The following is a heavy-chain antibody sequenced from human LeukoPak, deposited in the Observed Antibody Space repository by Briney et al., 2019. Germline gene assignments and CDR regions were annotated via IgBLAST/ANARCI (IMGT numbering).Heavy chain of an antibody. CDR2: ISAYNGNT. D-gene: IGHD3-3*01. Sequence: GASVKVSCKASGYTFTSYGISWVRQAPGQGLEWMGWISAYNGNTNYAQKLQGRVTMTTDTSTSTVYMEMSGLRSEDTAVYFCSGGPPRFFYYMDVWGKGTTVTVSS. J-gene: IGHJ6*03. V-gene: IGHV1-18*01. CDR1: GYTFTSYG. CDR3: SGGPPRFFYYMDV.